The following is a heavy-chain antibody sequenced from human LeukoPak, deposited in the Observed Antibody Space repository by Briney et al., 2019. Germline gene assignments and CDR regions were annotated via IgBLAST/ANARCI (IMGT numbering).Heavy chain of an antibody. Sequence: GGSLRLSCAASGFTLSSYGMHWVRQAPGKGLEWVANIKQDGSEKYYVDSVKGRFTISRDNAKNSLYLQMNSLRAEDTAVYYCAREGAMVDAFDIWGQGTMVTVSS. V-gene: IGHV3-7*01. CDR1: GFTLSSYG. D-gene: IGHD5-18*01. J-gene: IGHJ3*02. CDR2: IKQDGSEK. CDR3: AREGAMVDAFDI.